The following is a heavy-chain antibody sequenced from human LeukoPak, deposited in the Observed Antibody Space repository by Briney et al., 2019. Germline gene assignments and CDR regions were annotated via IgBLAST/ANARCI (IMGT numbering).Heavy chain of an antibody. J-gene: IGHJ6*03. Sequence: SGPTLVKPTQTLTLTCTFSGFSLSTSGVGVGWIRQPPGKALEWLALIYWNDDKRYSPSLKSRLTITKDTSKNQVVLTMTNMDPVDTATYYCARERADPPEDLLWFGEPHLDYYMDVWGKGTTVTVSS. CDR1: GFSLSTSGVG. CDR3: ARERADPPEDLLWFGEPHLDYYMDV. V-gene: IGHV2-5*01. CDR2: IYWNDDK. D-gene: IGHD3-10*01.